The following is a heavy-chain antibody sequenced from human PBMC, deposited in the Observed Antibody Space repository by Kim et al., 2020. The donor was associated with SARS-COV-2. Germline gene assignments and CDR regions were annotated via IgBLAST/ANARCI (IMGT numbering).Heavy chain of an antibody. CDR1: GVSILNTTKY. CDR3: AGRTDYGSGTWSEYFDP. J-gene: IGHJ5*02. Sequence: SETLSLTCSVSGVSILNTTKYWAWVRQPPGKGLEWIGSVFKWGQTYHNPSLRSRVAVSVDTARNQFSLKMNSVTATDTALYCCAGRTDYGSGTWSEYFDPWGEGILVTVPS. CDR2: VFKWGQT. D-gene: IGHD3-10*01. V-gene: IGHV4-39*01.